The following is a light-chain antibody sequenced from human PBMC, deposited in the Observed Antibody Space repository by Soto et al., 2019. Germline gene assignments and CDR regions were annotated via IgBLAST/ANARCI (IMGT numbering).Light chain of an antibody. CDR2: GAS. CDR3: QHRTNWEYT. V-gene: IGKV3-11*01. Sequence: EIVFTLSPATLSLSTGERATLSCRASQSVSSSLAWYQQKPGQAPRLLIYGASKRAPGIPVRFSASGSGTDFSLTISSLEPEDFAVYSCQHRTNWEYTFGQGTKVDIK. J-gene: IGKJ2*01. CDR1: QSVSSS.